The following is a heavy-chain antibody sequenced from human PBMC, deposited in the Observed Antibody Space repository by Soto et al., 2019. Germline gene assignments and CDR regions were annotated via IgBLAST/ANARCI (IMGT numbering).Heavy chain of an antibody. J-gene: IGHJ6*02. V-gene: IGHV3-30-3*01. CDR3: ARVAGYCSGGSCDYYYYGMDV. Sequence: QVQLVESGGGVVQPGRSLRLSCAASGFTFSSYAMHWVRQAPGKGLEWVAVISYDGSNKYYAESVKGRFTISRDNSKNTLYLQMNSLRAEDTAVYYCARVAGYCSGGSCDYYYYGMDVWGQGTTVTVSS. D-gene: IGHD2-15*01. CDR1: GFTFSSYA. CDR2: ISYDGSNK.